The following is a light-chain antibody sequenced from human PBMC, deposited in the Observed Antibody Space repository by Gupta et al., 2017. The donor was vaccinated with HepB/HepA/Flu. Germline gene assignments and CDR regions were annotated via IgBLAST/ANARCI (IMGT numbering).Light chain of an antibody. Sequence: QAVVTQEPSLTVSPGGTVTLTCAFNTGAVTNGFFPSWFQQKPGQTPRPRIYTTNSKFSWTPARFSGSLLGGKAAMTLSGVQPEDESDYYCLLFYGGAWVFGGGTKLTVL. V-gene: IGLV7-43*01. J-gene: IGLJ3*02. CDR1: TGAVTNGFF. CDR2: TTN. CDR3: LLFYGGAWV.